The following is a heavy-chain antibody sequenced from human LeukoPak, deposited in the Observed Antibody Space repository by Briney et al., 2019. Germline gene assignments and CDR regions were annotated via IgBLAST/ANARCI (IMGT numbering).Heavy chain of an antibody. CDR3: AKGPLEYCSGGTCYSGRNWLDP. Sequence: ASVKVSCKASGYTFTGYYIHWVRQAPGQGLEWMGWINPNSGDADYAQKFQGRVTLTGDTAITTAYMTLSRLRFDDTAFYYCAKGPLEYCSGGTCYSGRNWLDPWGQGTLVTVSS. V-gene: IGHV1-2*02. D-gene: IGHD2-15*01. CDR2: INPNSGDA. CDR1: GYTFTGYY. J-gene: IGHJ5*02.